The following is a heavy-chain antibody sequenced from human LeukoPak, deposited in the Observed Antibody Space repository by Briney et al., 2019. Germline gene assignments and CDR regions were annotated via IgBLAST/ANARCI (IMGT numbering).Heavy chain of an antibody. D-gene: IGHD3-10*01. CDR2: INHSGST. CDR1: GGSFSGYY. Sequence: PSETLSLTCAVYGGSFSGYYWSWIRQPPGKGLEWIGEINHSGSTNYNPSLKSRVTILVDTSKNQFSLKLSSVTAADTAIYYCARDKGQYGSGTPGFTWFDPWGQGTLVTVSS. J-gene: IGHJ5*02. CDR3: ARDKGQYGSGTPGFTWFDP. V-gene: IGHV4-34*01.